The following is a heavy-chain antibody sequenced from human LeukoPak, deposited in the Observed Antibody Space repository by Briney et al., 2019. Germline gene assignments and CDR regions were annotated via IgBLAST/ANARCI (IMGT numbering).Heavy chain of an antibody. Sequence: GGSLRLSCAASGFTFDDYTMHWVRQAPGKGLEWVSLISWDGGSTYYADSGKGRFTISRDNSKNSLYLQMNSLRTEDTALYYCAKGKAGTPVYFQHWGQGTLVTVSS. CDR2: ISWDGGST. CDR1: GFTFDDYT. CDR3: AKGKAGTPVYFQH. V-gene: IGHV3-43*01. J-gene: IGHJ1*01. D-gene: IGHD6-19*01.